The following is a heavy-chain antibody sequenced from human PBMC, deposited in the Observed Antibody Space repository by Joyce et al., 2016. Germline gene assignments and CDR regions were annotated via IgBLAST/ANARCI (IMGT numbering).Heavy chain of an antibody. CDR2: MSYNGNYK. V-gene: IGHV3-30-3*01. D-gene: IGHD5-24*01. Sequence: QVELVESGGGVVQPGKSLRLSCAASGFILNKFAMHWVRQVPGKGLEWVTLMSYNGNYKYYLNSVEGRFTISRDESKNTVYLQMHSLRVDDTGVYYCARGRDGFNHNGMDVWGQGTAVTVSS. CDR3: ARGRDGFNHNGMDV. CDR1: GFILNKFA. J-gene: IGHJ6*02.